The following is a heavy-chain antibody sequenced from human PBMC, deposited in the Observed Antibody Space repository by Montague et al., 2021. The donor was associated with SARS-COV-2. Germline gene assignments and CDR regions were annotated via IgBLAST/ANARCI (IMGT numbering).Heavy chain of an antibody. D-gene: IGHD3-10*01. Sequence: SETLSLTCTVSGGSSSSYYWSWIRQPPGKGLEWIGYIYYSGSTNYNPSLKSRVTISVDTSKNQFSLKLSSVTAADTAVYYCARDPLRVRGVSVYGMDVWGQGTTVTVSS. V-gene: IGHV4-59*01. J-gene: IGHJ6*02. CDR1: GGSSSSYY. CDR3: ARDPLRVRGVSVYGMDV. CDR2: IYYSGST.